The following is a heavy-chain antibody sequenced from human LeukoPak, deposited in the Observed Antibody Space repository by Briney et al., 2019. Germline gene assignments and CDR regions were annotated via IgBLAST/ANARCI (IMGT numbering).Heavy chain of an antibody. Sequence: PSETLSPTCTVSGGSISRTDYYWGWIRQPPGKGLEWIGTIYHSGSTYYNPSLRSRVTISVDTSKNHFSLNLSSVTAADTAVYYYARMGLLRFLEWFSDYWGQGTLVTVSS. CDR3: ARMGLLRFLEWFSDY. CDR1: GGSISRTDYY. CDR2: IYHSGST. J-gene: IGHJ4*02. D-gene: IGHD3-3*01. V-gene: IGHV4-39*07.